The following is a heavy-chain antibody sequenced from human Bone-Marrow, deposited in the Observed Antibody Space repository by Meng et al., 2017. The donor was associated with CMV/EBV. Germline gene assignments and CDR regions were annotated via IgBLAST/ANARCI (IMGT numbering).Heavy chain of an antibody. Sequence: GESLKISCAASGFTFSSYGMHWVRQAPGKGLEWVAVIWYDGSNKYYADSVKGRFTISRDNSKNTLYLQMNSLRAEDTAVYYCARDKIVVVVAATPYFDYWGQGTLVTVFS. CDR1: GFTFSSYG. V-gene: IGHV3-33*01. CDR3: ARDKIVVVVAATPYFDY. D-gene: IGHD2-15*01. CDR2: IWYDGSNK. J-gene: IGHJ4*02.